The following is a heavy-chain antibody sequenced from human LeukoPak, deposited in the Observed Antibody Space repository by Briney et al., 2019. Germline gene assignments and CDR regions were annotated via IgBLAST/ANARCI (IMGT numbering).Heavy chain of an antibody. CDR3: ARGRDYYDSSGYYPTDY. CDR2: IKQDGSEK. V-gene: IGHV3-7*01. D-gene: IGHD3-22*01. Sequence: GGSLRLSCAASGFTFSSYWMSWVRQAPGKGLEGVANIKQDGSEKYYVDSVKGRFTISRDNAKNSLYLQMNSLRAEDTAVYYCARGRDYYDSSGYYPTDYWGQGTLVTVSS. CDR1: GFTFSSYW. J-gene: IGHJ4*02.